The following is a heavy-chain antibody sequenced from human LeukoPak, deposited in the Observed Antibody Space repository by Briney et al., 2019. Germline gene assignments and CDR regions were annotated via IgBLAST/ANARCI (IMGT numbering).Heavy chain of an antibody. CDR1: GYNFTTYG. Sequence: ASVKVSCKASGYNFTTYGITWVRQAPGQGLEWMGWISAYNGNTNYAQKLQGRVTMTTDTSTSTAYMELRSLRSDDTAVYYCASALYSGSWNNLDYWGQGTLVTVSS. D-gene: IGHD1-26*01. CDR3: ASALYSGSWNNLDY. CDR2: ISAYNGNT. J-gene: IGHJ4*02. V-gene: IGHV1-18*01.